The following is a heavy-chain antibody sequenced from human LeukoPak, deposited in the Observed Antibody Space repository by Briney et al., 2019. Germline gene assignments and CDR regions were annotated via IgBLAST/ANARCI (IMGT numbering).Heavy chain of an antibody. CDR2: IYTSGST. V-gene: IGHV4-61*02. CDR3: ARDTMTPHGY. Sequence: PSETLSLTCTVSGGSISSGSYYWSWIRQPAGKGLEWIGRIYTSGSTNYNPSLKSRVTISVDTSKNQFSLKLSSVTAADTAVYYCARDTMTPHGYWGQGTLVTVSS. J-gene: IGHJ4*02. CDR1: GGSISSGSYY.